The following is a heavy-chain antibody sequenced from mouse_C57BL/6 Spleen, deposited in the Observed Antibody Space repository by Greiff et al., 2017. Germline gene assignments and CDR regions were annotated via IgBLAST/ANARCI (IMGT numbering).Heavy chain of an antibody. Sequence: EVKLMESGGGLVQPGGSLKLSCAASGFTFSDYGMAWVRQAPRKGPEWVAFISNLAYSLYYADTVKVLVTISRENAKNTLYLEMSSLRSEDTAMYYCARSDSSGYPWFAYWGQGTLVTVSA. CDR1: GFTFSDYG. J-gene: IGHJ3*01. V-gene: IGHV5-15*01. CDR2: ISNLAYSL. D-gene: IGHD3-2*02. CDR3: ARSDSSGYPWFAY.